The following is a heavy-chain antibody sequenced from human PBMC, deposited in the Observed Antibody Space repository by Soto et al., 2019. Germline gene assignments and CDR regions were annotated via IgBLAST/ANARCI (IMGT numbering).Heavy chain of an antibody. Sequence: PVGSLRLSCVGSGFRFSDYVMSWVRQAPGKGLEWVSTISDGGSSTFYPDSVKGRFTISRDNSKNTLYLQMHSLRAGDTAVYFCAKTAKGSGDFWSGYYMAYDYWGQGNLVTVSS. V-gene: IGHV3-23*01. CDR1: GFRFSDYV. J-gene: IGHJ4*02. CDR3: AKTAKGSGDFWSGYYMAYDY. D-gene: IGHD3-3*01. CDR2: ISDGGSST.